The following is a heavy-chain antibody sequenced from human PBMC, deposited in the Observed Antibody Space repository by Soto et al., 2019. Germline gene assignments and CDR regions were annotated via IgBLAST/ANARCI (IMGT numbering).Heavy chain of an antibody. CDR1: GFTFSSYA. D-gene: IGHD3-22*01. CDR2: ISGSGGST. Sequence: PGGSLRLSCAASGFTFSSYAMSWVRQAPGKGLEWVSAISGSGGSTYYADSVKGRFTISRDNSKNTLYLQMNSLRAEDTAVYYCAKASYYDSSGYQPYYFDYWGQGTLVTVSS. CDR3: AKASYYDSSGYQPYYFDY. V-gene: IGHV3-23*01. J-gene: IGHJ4*02.